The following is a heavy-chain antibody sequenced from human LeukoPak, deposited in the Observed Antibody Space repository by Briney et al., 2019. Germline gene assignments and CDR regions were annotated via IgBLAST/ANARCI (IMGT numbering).Heavy chain of an antibody. Sequence: GRSLRLSCAASGFTFSSYAMHWVRQAPGKGLEWVAVISYDGSNKYYADSVKGRFTISRDNAKNSLYLQMNSLRAEDTAVYYCARGYFETYFDYWGQGTLVTVSS. CDR1: GFTFSSYA. D-gene: IGHD3-9*01. CDR3: ARGYFETYFDY. CDR2: ISYDGSNK. J-gene: IGHJ4*02. V-gene: IGHV3-30*04.